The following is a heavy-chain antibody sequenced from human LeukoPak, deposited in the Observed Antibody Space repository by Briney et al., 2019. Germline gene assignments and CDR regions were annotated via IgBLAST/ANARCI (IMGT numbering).Heavy chain of an antibody. V-gene: IGHV1-69*13. J-gene: IGHJ1*01. D-gene: IGHD3-10*01. CDR1: GGTFSGYA. Sequence: SVEVSCKASGGTFSGYAFSWVRQAPGQGLEWMGGIIPMFGRTNYAQTFQGRVTITADESTSTAYMELTSLRSDDTAVYYCARDQGLWFGELLPHGEYFQHWGQGTLVTVSS. CDR2: IIPMFGRT. CDR3: ARDQGLWFGELLPHGEYFQH.